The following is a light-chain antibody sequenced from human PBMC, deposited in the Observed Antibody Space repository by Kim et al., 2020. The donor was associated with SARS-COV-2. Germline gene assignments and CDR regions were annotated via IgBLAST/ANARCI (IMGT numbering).Light chain of an antibody. Sequence: PASIACRSSQSLLHSDGDTYLDWYLQKPGQSPQLLIYLGSGRASGVSDRFSGSGSGTDFTLRISRVEAEDFGVYYCMQALQTPYTFGQGTKLEI. J-gene: IGKJ2*01. CDR2: LGS. CDR3: MQALQTPYT. CDR1: QSLLHSDGDTY. V-gene: IGKV2-28*01.